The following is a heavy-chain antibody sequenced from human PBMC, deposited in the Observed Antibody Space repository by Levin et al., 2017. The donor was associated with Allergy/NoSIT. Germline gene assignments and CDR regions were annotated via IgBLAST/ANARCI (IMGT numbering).Heavy chain of an antibody. D-gene: IGHD3-10*01. Sequence: SETLSLTCAVYGGSFSGYYWSWIRQPPGQGLEWIGEINHSGSTNYNPSLKSRVTISVDTSKNQFSLKLSSVTAADTAVYYCARGRHGSVDWGQGTLVTVSS. V-gene: IGHV4-34*01. CDR3: ARGRHGSVD. CDR1: GGSFSGYY. CDR2: INHSGST. J-gene: IGHJ4*02.